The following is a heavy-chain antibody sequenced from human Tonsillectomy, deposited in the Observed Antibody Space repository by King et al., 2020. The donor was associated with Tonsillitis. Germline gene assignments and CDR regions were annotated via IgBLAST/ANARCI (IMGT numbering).Heavy chain of an antibody. CDR1: GFSFSDYY. Sequence: QLVQSGGGLVKPGESLRLPCEASGFSFSDYYMSWIRQAPGKGLEWVSYISSRSGHINYADSVKDRFTITRDNAQNSLFLQMNSLRAEDTAIYYCARDGVGSGRSQTFDIWGHGTMVTVSS. J-gene: IGHJ3*02. V-gene: IGHV3-11*06. D-gene: IGHD1-26*01. CDR3: ARDGVGSGRSQTFDI. CDR2: ISSRSGHI.